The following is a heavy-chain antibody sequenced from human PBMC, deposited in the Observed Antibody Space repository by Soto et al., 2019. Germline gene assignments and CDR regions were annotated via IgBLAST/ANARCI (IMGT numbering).Heavy chain of an antibody. D-gene: IGHD3-3*01. Sequence: EVQLLESGGGLVQPGGSLRLSCAASGFTFSSYAMSWVRQAPGKGLEWVSAISGSGGSTYYADSVKGRFTISRDNSKNTRYLQMNSLRAEDTAVYCCAKVPYYDFWSGYTKIFDYWGQGTLVTVSS. CDR3: AKVPYYDFWSGYTKIFDY. V-gene: IGHV3-23*01. CDR1: GFTFSSYA. CDR2: ISGSGGST. J-gene: IGHJ4*02.